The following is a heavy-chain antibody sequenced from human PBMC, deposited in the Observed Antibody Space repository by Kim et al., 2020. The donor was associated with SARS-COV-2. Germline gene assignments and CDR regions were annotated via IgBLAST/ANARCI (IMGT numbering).Heavy chain of an antibody. Sequence: QKFQGRVPMTRDTSTSTVYMELSSLRSEDTAVYYCARDLVVVPAASGFDYWGQGTLVTVSS. D-gene: IGHD2-2*01. J-gene: IGHJ4*02. CDR3: ARDLVVVPAASGFDY. V-gene: IGHV1-46*01.